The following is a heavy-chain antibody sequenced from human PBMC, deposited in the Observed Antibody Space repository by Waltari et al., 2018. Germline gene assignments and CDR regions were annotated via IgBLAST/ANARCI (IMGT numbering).Heavy chain of an antibody. CDR2: IWYDGSNI. CDR3: ARALGILDYYFGLDV. V-gene: IGHV3-33*01. CDR1: GFTFSTYG. Sequence: QVQLVESGGGVVQPGRSLRLSCAASGFTFSTYGMHWVRQAPGKGLEWVAVIWYDGSNIYDADSVNGRFTISRDNSKNTLYLQMNSLRSEDTAVYYCARALGILDYYFGLDVWGQGATVTVSS. J-gene: IGHJ6*02. D-gene: IGHD2-8*02.